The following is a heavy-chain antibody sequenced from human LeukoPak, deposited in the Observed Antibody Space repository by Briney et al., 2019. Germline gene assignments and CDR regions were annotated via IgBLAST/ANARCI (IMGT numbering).Heavy chain of an antibody. J-gene: IGHJ6*03. CDR1: GGTFSSYA. D-gene: IGHD5-12*01. CDR3: ARGSTYSGYDFGYYYYYYMDV. CDR2: IIPIFGTA. V-gene: IGHV1-69*06. Sequence: ASVKVSCKASGGTFSSYAISWVRQAPGQGLEWMGGIIPIFGTANYAQKFQGRVTITADKSTSTAYMELSSLRSEDTAVYYCARGSTYSGYDFGYYYYYYMDVWGKGTTVTVSS.